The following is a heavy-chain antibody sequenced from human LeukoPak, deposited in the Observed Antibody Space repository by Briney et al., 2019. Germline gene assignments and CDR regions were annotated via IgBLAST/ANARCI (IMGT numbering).Heavy chain of an antibody. CDR1: GYTFTGYY. V-gene: IGHV1-2*02. CDR3: AKDRYGDYEAPFHYYMDA. D-gene: IGHD5-12*01. Sequence: APVKVSCKASGYTFTGYYMHWVRQAPGQGLEWMGWINPNSGGTNYAQKFQGRVTMTRDTSIDTAYMQLSRLRSDDTAVYYCAKDRYGDYEAPFHYYMDAWGRGTTVTVSS. CDR2: INPNSGGT. J-gene: IGHJ6*03.